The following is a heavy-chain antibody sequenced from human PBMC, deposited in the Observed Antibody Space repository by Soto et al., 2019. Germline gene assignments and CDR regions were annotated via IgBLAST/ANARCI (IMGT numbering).Heavy chain of an antibody. V-gene: IGHV4-59*01. CDR1: GTSISSYY. D-gene: IGHD4-4*01. Sequence: SETLSLTCAVSGTSISSYYWSWIRQPPGKGLEWIGYIYNTGTTNYNPSLKSRVTISVDTSKNQFSLKLRSVTAADTAVYYCARASVTTFSYYYGMDVWGQGTTVTVSS. CDR2: IYNTGTT. CDR3: ARASVTTFSYYYGMDV. J-gene: IGHJ6*02.